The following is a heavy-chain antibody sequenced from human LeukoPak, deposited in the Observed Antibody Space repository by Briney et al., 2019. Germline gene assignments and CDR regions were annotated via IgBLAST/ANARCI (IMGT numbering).Heavy chain of an antibody. V-gene: IGHV4-61*01. D-gene: IGHD3-3*01. CDR3: ARRSGYSPNWFHP. CDR1: GVSVSSGNYY. J-gene: IGHJ5*02. Sequence: SETLSLTCTVSGVSVSSGNYYWSWIRQPPGKGLEWIGYIYYSGSTNYNPSLKSRVTMSVDTSKNQFSLKLTSVTAADTAVYYCARRSGYSPNWFHPWGQGTLVTVSS. CDR2: IYYSGST.